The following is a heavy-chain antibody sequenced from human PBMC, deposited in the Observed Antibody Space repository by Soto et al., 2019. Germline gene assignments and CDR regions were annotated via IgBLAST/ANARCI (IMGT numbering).Heavy chain of an antibody. CDR2: IYYSGST. CDR1: GGSISSSSYY. J-gene: IGHJ4*02. Sequence: NPLETLSLTCTVSGGSISSSSYYWGWIRQPPGKGLEWIGSIYYSGSTYYNPSLKSRVTISVDTSKNQFSLKLSSVTAADTAVYYCARLSHLRSYYGSGSSSTNWGQGTLVTVSS. CDR3: ARLSHLRSYYGSGSSSTN. V-gene: IGHV4-39*01. D-gene: IGHD3-10*01.